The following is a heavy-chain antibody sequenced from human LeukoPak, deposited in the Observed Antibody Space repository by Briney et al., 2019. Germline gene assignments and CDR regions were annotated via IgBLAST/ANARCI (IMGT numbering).Heavy chain of an antibody. J-gene: IGHJ4*01. CDR3: ARSYGGFDY. CDR1: GFSFSSSW. Sequence: GGTLRLSCAASGFSFSSSWMPWVRQAPGKGLMWVSRISDGCTSTVCAASLKGRSTMSRSNAKNTLSLQMDSLTAEDTAVYYCARSYGGFDYWGQGVLVTVS. V-gene: IGHV3-74*03. CDR2: ISDGCTST. D-gene: IGHD4-23*01.